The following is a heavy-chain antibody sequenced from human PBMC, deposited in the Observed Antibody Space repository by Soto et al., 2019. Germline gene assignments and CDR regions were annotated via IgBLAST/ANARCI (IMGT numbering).Heavy chain of an antibody. D-gene: IGHD2-2*02. CDR3: ARGGIYCSGTSCYIGTVTDAFDI. J-gene: IGHJ3*02. CDR1: GYTFTSYY. CDR2: INPSGGST. V-gene: IGHV1-46*03. Sequence: ASVKLSCKASGYTFTSYYMHWVRQAPRQGLEWMGIINPSGGSTSYAQKFQGRVTMTRDTSTSTVYMELSSLRSEDTAVYYCARGGIYCSGTSCYIGTVTDAFDIWGQGTMVTVSS.